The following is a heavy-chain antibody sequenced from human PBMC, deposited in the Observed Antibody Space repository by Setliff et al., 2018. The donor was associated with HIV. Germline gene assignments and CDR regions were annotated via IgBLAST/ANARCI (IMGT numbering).Heavy chain of an antibody. D-gene: IGHD2-8*02. CDR3: ARYAASGTGWFDP. J-gene: IGHJ5*02. CDR1: GYDFTAYA. Sequence: GSVKVSCKASGYDFTAYAISWVRQAPGQGLEWMGRIGGDNANIKFAQSFQGRVTMTTDTSTNTSYLELTSLRSDDTAVYYCARYAASGTGWFDPWGQGTQVTVSS. V-gene: IGHV1-18*01. CDR2: IGGDNANI.